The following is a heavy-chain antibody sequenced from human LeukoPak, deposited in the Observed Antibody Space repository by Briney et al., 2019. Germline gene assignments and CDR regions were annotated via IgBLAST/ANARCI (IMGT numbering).Heavy chain of an antibody. Sequence: GGSLRLSCAASGFSVRSNYMTWVRQAPGKGLEWVSVIHSVGSTYYADSVKGRFTISRDNSKNTLYLQMNSLRAEDTAVYYCAKGPDTAMAYYFDYWGQGTLVTVSS. V-gene: IGHV3-53*01. CDR2: IHSVGST. CDR3: AKGPDTAMAYYFDY. D-gene: IGHD5-18*01. CDR1: GFSVRSNY. J-gene: IGHJ4*02.